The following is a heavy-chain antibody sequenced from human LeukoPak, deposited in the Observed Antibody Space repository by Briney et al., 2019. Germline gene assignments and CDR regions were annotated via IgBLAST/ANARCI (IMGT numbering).Heavy chain of an antibody. D-gene: IGHD6-13*01. CDR1: GDSISSSSYY. Sequence: PSETLSLTCTVSGDSISSSSYYWGWIRQPPGKGLEWIGSFYYSASTYYNPSLKSRVTISVDTSKNQFPLKLSSVTAADTAVYYCVRHTAAVYYFDYWGQGTLVTVSS. J-gene: IGHJ4*02. V-gene: IGHV4-39*01. CDR3: VRHTAAVYYFDY. CDR2: FYYSAST.